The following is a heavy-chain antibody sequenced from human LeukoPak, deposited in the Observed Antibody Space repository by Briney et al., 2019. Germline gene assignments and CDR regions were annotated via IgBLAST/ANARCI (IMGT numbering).Heavy chain of an antibody. D-gene: IGHD3-3*01. CDR2: ISFDRSHQ. CDR1: GFVFSDYP. V-gene: IGHV3-30*07. CDR3: ARDQCDTWSRRGNFDS. J-gene: IGHJ4*02. Sequence: GGSLRLSCSASGFVFSDYPLHWIRQSPGKGPEWVAVISFDRSHQYYADSVKGRFTVSRDTSKNSLYLQMNSLRVEDTAVFYCARDQCDTWSRRGNFDSWGQGTLVIVSS.